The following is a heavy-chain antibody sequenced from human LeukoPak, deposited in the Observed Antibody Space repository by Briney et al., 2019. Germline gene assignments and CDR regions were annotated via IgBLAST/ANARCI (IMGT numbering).Heavy chain of an antibody. J-gene: IGHJ4*02. V-gene: IGHV1-46*01. Sequence: ASVNVSCKASGYTFTGYYMHWVRQAPGQGLEWMGIINPSGGSTSYAQKFQGRVTMTSDMSTSTVDMALSSLRADDTAVCDCARDENEDGYTTGIDSWGQGTLVTVSS. CDR1: GYTFTGYY. D-gene: IGHD5-24*01. CDR2: INPSGGST. CDR3: ARDENEDGYTTGIDS.